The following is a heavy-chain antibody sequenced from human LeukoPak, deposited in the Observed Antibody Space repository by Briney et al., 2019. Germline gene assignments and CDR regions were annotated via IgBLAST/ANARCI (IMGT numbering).Heavy chain of an antibody. CDR1: GGSISSSSYY. V-gene: IGHV4-39*07. D-gene: IGHD5-24*01. CDR3: ARDTAEERWLQFFSDGDAFDI. Sequence: TSETLSLTCTVSGGSISSSSYYWGWIRQPPGKGLEWIGSIYYSGSTYYNPSLKSRVTISVDTSKNQFSLKLSSVTAADTAVYYCARDTAEERWLQFFSDGDAFDIWGQGTMVTVSS. CDR2: IYYSGST. J-gene: IGHJ3*02.